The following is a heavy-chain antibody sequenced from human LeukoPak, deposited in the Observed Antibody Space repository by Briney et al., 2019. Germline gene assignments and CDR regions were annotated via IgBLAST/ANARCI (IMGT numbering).Heavy chain of an antibody. D-gene: IGHD3-22*01. J-gene: IGHJ4*02. CDR3: ARDRGDSSGYLEDYFDY. CDR2: ISYGGSNK. Sequence: GGSLRLSCAASGFTFSSYAMHWVRQAPGKGLEWVAVISYGGSNKYYADSVKGRFTISRDNSKNTLYLQMNSLRAEDTAVYYCARDRGDSSGYLEDYFDYWGQGTLVTVSS. CDR1: GFTFSSYA. V-gene: IGHV3-30*04.